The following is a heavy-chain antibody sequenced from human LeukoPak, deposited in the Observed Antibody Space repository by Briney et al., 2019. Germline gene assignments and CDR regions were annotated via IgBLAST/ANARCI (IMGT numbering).Heavy chain of an antibody. Sequence: SGGSLRLPCAAAGFTFSHYGMHWVRQAPGKGLEWVAVIWSDGTNQYYGDSVKGRFTISRDDSGNTVYLQMNSLRPEDTGVYYCARDAQRGFDYSNSLEYWGQGTPVTVST. J-gene: IGHJ4*02. CDR3: ARDAQRGFDYSNSLEY. D-gene: IGHD4-11*01. CDR1: GFTFSHYG. V-gene: IGHV3-33*01. CDR2: IWSDGTNQ.